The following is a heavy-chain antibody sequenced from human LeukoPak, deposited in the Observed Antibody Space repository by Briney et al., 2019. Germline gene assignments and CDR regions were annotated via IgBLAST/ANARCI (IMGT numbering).Heavy chain of an antibody. CDR2: IIPIFGTA. Sequence: ASVKVSCKASGGTFSGYAISWVRQAPGRGLEWMGGIIPIFGTANYAQKFQGRVTITTDESTSTAYMELSSLRSEDTAVYYCAASVDGSSWYGDYWGQGTLVTVSS. CDR3: AASVDGSSWYGDY. V-gene: IGHV1-69*05. J-gene: IGHJ4*02. D-gene: IGHD6-13*01. CDR1: GGTFSGYA.